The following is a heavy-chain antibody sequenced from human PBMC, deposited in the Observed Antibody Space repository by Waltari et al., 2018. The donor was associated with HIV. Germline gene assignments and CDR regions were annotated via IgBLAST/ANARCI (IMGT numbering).Heavy chain of an antibody. J-gene: IGHJ5*02. V-gene: IGHV4-4*07. D-gene: IGHD2-2*01. CDR2: IYTSGST. CDR1: GGSISSYY. Sequence: QVQLQESGPGLVKPSETLSLTCTVSGGSISSYYWSWIRQPAGKGLEWIGRIYTSGSTNYNPSLKSRVTMSVDTSKNQFSLKLSSVTAADTAVYYCARVSCSSTSCYPNWFDPWGQGTLVTVSS. CDR3: ARVSCSSTSCYPNWFDP.